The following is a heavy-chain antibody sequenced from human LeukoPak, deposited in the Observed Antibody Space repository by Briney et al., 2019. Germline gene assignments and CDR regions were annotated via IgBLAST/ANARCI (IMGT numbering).Heavy chain of an antibody. V-gene: IGHV4-61*02. D-gene: IGHD6-19*01. CDR2: MYTSGST. CDR1: GNAICSGSYF. J-gene: IGHJ4*02. Sequence: SQTLSLTCTVSGNAICSGSYFWTWIRQPAGKGLEWIGRMYTSGSTKYNPSLKSRVTISVDTSQNQFSLKLTPVAAADTAVYYSARGNPTFFGSGCYPIDYWGQGILVTVSS. CDR3: ARGNPTFFGSGCYPIDY.